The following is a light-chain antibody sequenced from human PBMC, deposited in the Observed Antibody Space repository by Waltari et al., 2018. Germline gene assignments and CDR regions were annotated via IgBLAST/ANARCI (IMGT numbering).Light chain of an antibody. CDR3: QSSDHTASFWV. CDR2: KDT. V-gene: IGLV3-25*03. J-gene: IGLJ3*02. Sequence: SYELTQPPSVSVSPGQTARITFSGDALPRQYAFWYQKKPGQAPILIIYKDTERPSGIPERFSGSSSGTTVTLTISGVQAEDEADFYCQSSDHTASFWVFGGGTRLTVL. CDR1: ALPRQY.